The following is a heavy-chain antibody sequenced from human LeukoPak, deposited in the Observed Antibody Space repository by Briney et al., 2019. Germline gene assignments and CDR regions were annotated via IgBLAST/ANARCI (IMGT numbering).Heavy chain of an antibody. D-gene: IGHD3-22*01. CDR2: ISNSGGST. J-gene: IGHJ4*02. V-gene: IGHV3-23*01. Sequence: GGSLRLSCAASGFTFSSYAMSWVRQAPGKGLEWVSVISNSGGSTYYADSVKGRFTISRDNSKNTLFLQMNSLRAEDTAVYYCAKYDSSGYYYAAVDYWGQGTLVTVSS. CDR3: AKYDSSGYYYAAVDY. CDR1: GFTFSSYA.